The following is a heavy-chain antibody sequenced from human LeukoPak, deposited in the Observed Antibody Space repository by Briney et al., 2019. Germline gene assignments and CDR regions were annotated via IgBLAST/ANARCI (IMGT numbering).Heavy chain of an antibody. Sequence: TGGSLRLSCAASGFTFSSYSMNWVRQAPGKGLVWVSSISSSSSYIYYADSVKGRFTISRDNAKNSLYLQMNSLRAEDTAVYYCARAYSSSSGGLCGYWGQGTLVTVSS. D-gene: IGHD6-6*01. V-gene: IGHV3-21*01. J-gene: IGHJ4*02. CDR2: ISSSSSYI. CDR3: ARAYSSSSGGLCGY. CDR1: GFTFSSYS.